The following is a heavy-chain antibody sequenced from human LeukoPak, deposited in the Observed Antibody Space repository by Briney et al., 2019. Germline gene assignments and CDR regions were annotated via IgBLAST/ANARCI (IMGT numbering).Heavy chain of an antibody. Sequence: NTSETLSLTCTVSGGSISSSSYYWGWIRQPPGKGLEWIGSIYYSGSTYYNPSLKSRVTISVDTSKNQFSLKLSSMTAADTAVYYCARDRVHHYDSSGYYYEAPQYYFDYWGQGTLVTVSS. J-gene: IGHJ4*02. CDR2: IYYSGST. CDR1: GGSISSSSYY. V-gene: IGHV4-39*07. D-gene: IGHD3-22*01. CDR3: ARDRVHHYDSSGYYYEAPQYYFDY.